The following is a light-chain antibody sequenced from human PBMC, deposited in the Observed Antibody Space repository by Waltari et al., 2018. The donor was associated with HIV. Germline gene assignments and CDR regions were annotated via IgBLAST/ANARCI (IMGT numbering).Light chain of an antibody. V-gene: IGLV1-47*01. CDR2: KNN. J-gene: IGLJ2*01. Sequence: QSVLTQSPSASGTPGQRVIISCSGSSSNIGGRNYVNWYQLLPGTAPKLLIYKNNQRPSAVPDRFSGSKSGTSASLAISGLRSEDEADYYCAAWDDSLNGVVFGGGTKLTVL. CDR1: SSNIGGRNY. CDR3: AAWDDSLNGVV.